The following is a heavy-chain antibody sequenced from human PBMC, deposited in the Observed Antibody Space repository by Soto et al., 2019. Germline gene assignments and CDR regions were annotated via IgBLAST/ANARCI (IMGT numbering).Heavy chain of an antibody. Sequence: QVQLVQSGAEVKKPGASVKVSCKASGYTFTGYYMHWVRQAPGQGLEWMGWINPNSGGTNCAQKFQGWVTMTRDTSISTAYMELSRLRSDDTAVYYCARGGDIVATSKYYYYGMDVWGQGTTVTVSS. CDR1: GYTFTGYY. J-gene: IGHJ6*02. V-gene: IGHV1-2*04. D-gene: IGHD5-12*01. CDR3: ARGGDIVATSKYYYYGMDV. CDR2: INPNSGGT.